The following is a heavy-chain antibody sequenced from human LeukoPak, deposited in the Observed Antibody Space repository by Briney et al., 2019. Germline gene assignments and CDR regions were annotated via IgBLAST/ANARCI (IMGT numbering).Heavy chain of an antibody. V-gene: IGHV4-39*07. CDR3: ARETLYYYDSSGWGPHDAFDI. D-gene: IGHD3-22*01. Sequence: SETLSLTCTVSGGSISSSSYYWGWIRQPPGKGLEWIGSIYYSGSTYYNPSLKSRVTISVDTSKNQFSLKLSSVTAADTAVYYCARETLYYYDSSGWGPHDAFDIWGQGTMVTVSS. CDR2: IYYSGST. J-gene: IGHJ3*02. CDR1: GGSISSSSYY.